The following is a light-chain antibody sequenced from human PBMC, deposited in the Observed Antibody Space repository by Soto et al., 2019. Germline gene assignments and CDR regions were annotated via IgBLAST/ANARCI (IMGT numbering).Light chain of an antibody. Sequence: QSALTQPASVSGSPGQSITISCTGTSSDVGGYDYVSWYQLHPGKAPKLMVFEVNNRPSGVSYRFSGSKSGNTASLTISGLQAEDEADYFCSSYSISTAYLFGTGTNFTVL. CDR2: EVN. J-gene: IGLJ1*01. CDR1: SSDVGGYDY. V-gene: IGLV2-14*01. CDR3: SSYSISTAYL.